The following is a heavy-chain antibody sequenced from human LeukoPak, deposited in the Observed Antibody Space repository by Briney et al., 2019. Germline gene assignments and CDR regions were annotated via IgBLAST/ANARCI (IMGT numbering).Heavy chain of an antibody. CDR2: INPNSGGT. Sequence: ASVKVSCKASGYTFTGYYMHWVRQAPGQGLEWMGWINPNSGGTNYAQKFQGRVTMTRDTSISTAYMELSRLRSDDTDVYYCARNYDVGLGWFDPWGQGTLVTVSS. V-gene: IGHV1-2*02. D-gene: IGHD3-22*01. CDR1: GYTFTGYY. CDR3: ARNYDVGLGWFDP. J-gene: IGHJ5*02.